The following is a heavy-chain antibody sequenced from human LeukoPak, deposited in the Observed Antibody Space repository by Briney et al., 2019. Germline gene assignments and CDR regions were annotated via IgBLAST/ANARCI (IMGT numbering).Heavy chain of an antibody. CDR1: GYTFTGYY. J-gene: IGHJ4*02. CDR2: INPNSGGT. V-gene: IGHV1-2*02. D-gene: IGHD4-17*01. CDR3: ARDRGRLRLGLFDY. Sequence: ASVKVSCKASGYTFTGYYMHWVRQAPGQGLEWMGWINPNSGGTNYAQKFQGRVTMTRDTSIGTAYMELSRLRSDDTAVYYCARDRGRLRLGLFDYWGQGTLVTVSS.